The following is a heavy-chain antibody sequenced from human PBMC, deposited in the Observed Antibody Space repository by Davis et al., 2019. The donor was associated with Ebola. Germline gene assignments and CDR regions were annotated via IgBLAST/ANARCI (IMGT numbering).Heavy chain of an antibody. CDR1: GFTFSLFA. Sequence: GGSLRLSCAASGFTFSLFAMHWVRQAPGKGLEWVAVVSYDGRHKYYADSVKGRFTISRDNSKNTLYLQMNSLRAEDTAVYYCAKDAAVVTAIDWYFDLWGRGTLVTVSS. V-gene: IGHV3-30*04. CDR3: AKDAAVVTAIDWYFDL. CDR2: VSYDGRHK. J-gene: IGHJ2*01. D-gene: IGHD2-21*02.